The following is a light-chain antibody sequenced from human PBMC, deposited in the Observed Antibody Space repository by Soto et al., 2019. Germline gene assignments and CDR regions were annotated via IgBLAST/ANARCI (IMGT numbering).Light chain of an antibody. J-gene: IGLJ1*01. CDR2: DVS. CDR1: SSDVGAYNY. CDR3: NPYTGSSSRYV. Sequence: QSALTQPASVSGSPGQSITISCTGTSSDVGAYNYVSWYQQHTGKAPKLMIYDVSNRPSGVSNRFSGSKSDNTASLTISGLQAEDEADYYCNPYTGSSSRYVFGTGTKLTDL. V-gene: IGLV2-14*01.